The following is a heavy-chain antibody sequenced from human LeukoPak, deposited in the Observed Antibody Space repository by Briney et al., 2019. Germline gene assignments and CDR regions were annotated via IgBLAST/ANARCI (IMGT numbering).Heavy chain of an antibody. Sequence: SETLSLTCNASGASIRNYYWSWIRQPPGKGLEWIGYIYYSGSTYYNPSLKSRVTISVDTSKNQFSLKLSSVTAADTAVYYCARDQRIINPVSNAFDIWGQGTMVTVSS. D-gene: IGHD5-24*01. CDR3: ARDQRIINPVSNAFDI. J-gene: IGHJ3*02. CDR1: GASIRNYY. CDR2: IYYSGST. V-gene: IGHV4-59*06.